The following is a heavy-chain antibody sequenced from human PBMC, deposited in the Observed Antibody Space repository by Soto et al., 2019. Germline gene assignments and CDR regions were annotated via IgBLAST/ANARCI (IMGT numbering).Heavy chain of an antibody. Sequence: ASVKVSCKASGYTFTSYYMHWVRQAPGQGLEWMGIINPSGGSTSYAQKFQGRVTMTRDTSTSTVYMELSSLRSEDTAVYYCARGQVGTYYYDSSGYSDYWGQGTLVTVSS. V-gene: IGHV1-46*01. J-gene: IGHJ4*02. D-gene: IGHD3-22*01. CDR2: INPSGGST. CDR3: ARGQVGTYYYDSSGYSDY. CDR1: GYTFTSYY.